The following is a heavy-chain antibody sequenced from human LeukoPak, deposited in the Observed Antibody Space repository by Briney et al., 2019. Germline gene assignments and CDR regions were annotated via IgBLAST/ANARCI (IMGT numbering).Heavy chain of an antibody. D-gene: IGHD3-3*01. J-gene: IGHJ6*02. V-gene: IGHV3-23*01. CDR2: ISGSGGST. CDR1: GFTFSSYA. CDR3: ANDRARITIFGVVITHMDV. Sequence: PGGSLRLSCAASGFTFSSYAMSWVRQAPGKGLEWVSAISGSGGSTYYADSVKGRFTISRDNSKNTLYLQMNSLRAEDTAVYYCANDRARITIFGVVITHMDVWGQGTTVTVSS.